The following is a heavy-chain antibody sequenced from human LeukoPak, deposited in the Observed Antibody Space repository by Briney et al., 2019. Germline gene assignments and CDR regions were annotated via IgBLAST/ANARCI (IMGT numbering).Heavy chain of an antibody. CDR1: GFTFSTYT. Sequence: GGSLRLSCAASGFTFSTYTMYWVRHPPGKGLEWVSAISGSGGSTYYADSVKGRFTISRDNSKNTLYLQMNSLRAEDTAVYYCAKDRLPGSNYYYGMDVWGQGTTVTVSS. V-gene: IGHV3-23*01. D-gene: IGHD1-26*01. CDR3: AKDRLPGSNYYYGMDV. J-gene: IGHJ6*02. CDR2: ISGSGGST.